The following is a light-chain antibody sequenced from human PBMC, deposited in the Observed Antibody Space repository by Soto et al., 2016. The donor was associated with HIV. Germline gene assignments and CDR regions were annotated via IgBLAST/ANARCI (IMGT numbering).Light chain of an antibody. CDR2: GEH. Sequence: SSELTQDPAVSVALGQTVRVTCQGDTLRSSYASWYQQKPGQAPVLVIYGEHNRPSGIPDRFSGSSSGNTASLTITGAQAEDEADYYCNSWDSNDDHVIFGGGTKLTV. J-gene: IGLJ2*01. CDR1: TLRSSY. V-gene: IGLV3-19*01. CDR3: NSWDSNDDHVI.